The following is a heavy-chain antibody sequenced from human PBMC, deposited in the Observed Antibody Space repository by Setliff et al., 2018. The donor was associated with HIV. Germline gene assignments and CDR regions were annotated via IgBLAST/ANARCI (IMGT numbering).Heavy chain of an antibody. D-gene: IGHD3-10*01. CDR1: GYSFTTYW. V-gene: IGHV5-51*01. CDR2: IYPGDSDT. J-gene: IGHJ3*02. Sequence: GESLKISCKGSGYSFTTYWIGWVRQMPGKGLEWMGIIYPGDSDTRYSPSFQGQVTISADKSISTAYLQWSSLKASDTAMYYCARGGDRMQIWSRFPFDIWGQGTMVTVSS. CDR3: ARGGDRMQIWSRFPFDI.